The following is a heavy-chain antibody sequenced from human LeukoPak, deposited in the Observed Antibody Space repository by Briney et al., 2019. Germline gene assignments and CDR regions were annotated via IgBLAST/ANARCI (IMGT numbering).Heavy chain of an antibody. CDR1: GFTVSSSY. J-gene: IGHJ4*02. V-gene: IGHV3-66*01. CDR2: IYSGGST. Sequence: GGSLRLSCAASGFTVSSSYMSWVRQAPGKGLEWVSVIYSGGSTYYADSVKGRFTISRDNSKNTLYLQMNSLRAEDTAVYYCARASDRYFDYWGQGTLVTVSS. CDR3: ARASDRYFDY.